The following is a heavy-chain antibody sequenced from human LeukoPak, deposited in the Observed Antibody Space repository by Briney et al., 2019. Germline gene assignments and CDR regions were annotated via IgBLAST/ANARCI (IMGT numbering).Heavy chain of an antibody. CDR2: IYYSGST. Sequence: PSETLSLTCAVYGGSFSGYYWSWIRQPPGKGLEWIGYIYYSGSTYYNPSLKSRVTISVDTSKNQFSLKLSSVTAADTAVYYCARAHGSCSGGSCETWGQGTLVTVSS. D-gene: IGHD2-15*01. V-gene: IGHV4-30-4*08. CDR1: GGSFSGYY. J-gene: IGHJ4*02. CDR3: ARAHGSCSGGSCET.